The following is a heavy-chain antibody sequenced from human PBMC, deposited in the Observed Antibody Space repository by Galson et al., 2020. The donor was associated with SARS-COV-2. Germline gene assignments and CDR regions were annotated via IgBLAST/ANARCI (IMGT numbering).Heavy chain of an antibody. CDR3: AKDPDYYDSSGYYIIRGFGVEDYYYYGMDV. J-gene: IGHJ6*02. CDR2: ISSSSSYI. V-gene: IGHV3-21*01. Sequence: GGSLRLSCAASGFTFSSYSMNWVRQAPGKGLEWVSSISSSSSYIYYADSVKGRFTISRDNAKNSLYLQMNSLRAEDTAVYYFAKDPDYYDSSGYYIIRGFGVEDYYYYGMDVWGQGTTVTVSS. CDR1: GFTFSSYS. D-gene: IGHD3-22*01.